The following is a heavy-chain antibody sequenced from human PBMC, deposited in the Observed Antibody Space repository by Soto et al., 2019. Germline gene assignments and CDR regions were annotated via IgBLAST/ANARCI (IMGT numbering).Heavy chain of an antibody. CDR3: ARGIVVVVAEKRYYGMDV. Sequence: SVKVSCKASGGTFSSYAISWVRQAPGQGLEWMGGIIPIFGTANYAQKFQGRVTITADKSTSTAYMELSSLRSEDTALFYFARGIVVVVAEKRYYGMDVWGQGKLVTVSS. D-gene: IGHD2-15*01. CDR1: GGTFSSYA. CDR2: IIPIFGTA. V-gene: IGHV1-69*06. J-gene: IGHJ6*02.